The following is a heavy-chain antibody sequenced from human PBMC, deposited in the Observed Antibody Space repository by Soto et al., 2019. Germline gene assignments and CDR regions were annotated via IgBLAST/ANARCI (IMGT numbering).Heavy chain of an antibody. CDR2: ISSSSSTI. J-gene: IGHJ4*02. Sequence: GGSLRLSCAASGFTFSSYSMNWVRQAPGKGLEWVSYISSSSSTIYYADSVKGRFTISRDNAKNSLYLQMNSLRAEDTAVYYCASDYYDISTGYYKDYWGQGTLVTVSS. CDR3: ASDYYDISTGYYKDY. D-gene: IGHD3-9*01. V-gene: IGHV3-48*01. CDR1: GFTFSSYS.